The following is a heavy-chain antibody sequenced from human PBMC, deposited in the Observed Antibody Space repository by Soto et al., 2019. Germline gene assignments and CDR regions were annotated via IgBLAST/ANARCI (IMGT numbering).Heavy chain of an antibody. J-gene: IGHJ5*02. CDR3: AKDPFANYCSGGSCYSDWFDP. CDR1: GFTFSSYA. CDR2: ISGSGGST. Sequence: EVQLLESGGGLVQPGGSLRLSCAASGFTFSSYAMSWVRQAPGKGLEWVSAISGSGGSTYYADSVKGRFTTSRDNSKNTLYLQMNSLRAEDTAVYYCAKDPFANYCSGGSCYSDWFDPWGQGTLVTVSS. V-gene: IGHV3-23*01. D-gene: IGHD2-15*01.